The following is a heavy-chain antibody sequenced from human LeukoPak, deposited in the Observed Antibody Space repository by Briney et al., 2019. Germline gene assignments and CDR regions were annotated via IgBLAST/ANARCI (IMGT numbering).Heavy chain of an antibody. CDR2: INPNSGVT. J-gene: IGHJ4*02. CDR1: VYTFTGYY. CDR3: ARLSPPLVLGGNRPPYYFDY. D-gene: IGHD4-23*01. Sequence: ASVKVSRKASVYTFTGYYMHWVRQAPGQGREWMGWINPNSGVTNYAHKFPGRVTMTRATSIRTAYMELSRLRSDDTAVYYCARLSPPLVLGGNRPPYYFDYWGQGTLVTVSS. V-gene: IGHV1-2*07.